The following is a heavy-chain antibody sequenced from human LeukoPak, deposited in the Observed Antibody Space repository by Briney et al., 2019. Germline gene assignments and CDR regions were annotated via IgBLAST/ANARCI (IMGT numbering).Heavy chain of an antibody. D-gene: IGHD3-10*01. CDR3: ARAPSMVRGVLWSNWFDP. Sequence: SETLSLTCTVSRGSINNQYWSWIRQPAGKGLEWIGRMYTNGESDYNPSLKSRVAMSVDTSKSQFSLKLSSVTAADTAVYYCARAPSMVRGVLWSNWFDPWGQGTLVTVSS. V-gene: IGHV4-4*07. J-gene: IGHJ5*02. CDR2: MYTNGES. CDR1: RGSINNQY.